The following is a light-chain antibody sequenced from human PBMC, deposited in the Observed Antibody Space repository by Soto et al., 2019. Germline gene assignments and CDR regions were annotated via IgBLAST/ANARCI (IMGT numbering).Light chain of an antibody. J-gene: IGKJ2*01. Sequence: DIQMTQSPSSLSASLGDRVTISCRASQNINNYLNWYQQEQGKAPKLLIYAATSLQSGVPSRFSGSGSGTEFTLIISNLQPGDFATYYCQQSFNSPYTFGLGTQLEIK. V-gene: IGKV1-39*01. CDR3: QQSFNSPYT. CDR1: QNINNY. CDR2: AAT.